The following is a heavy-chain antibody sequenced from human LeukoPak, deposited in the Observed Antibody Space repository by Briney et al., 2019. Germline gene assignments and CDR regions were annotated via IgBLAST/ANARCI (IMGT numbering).Heavy chain of an antibody. V-gene: IGHV4-38-2*01. CDR1: GYSIISGYY. CDR3: ARMYSSGWYYGY. Sequence: PSETLSLTCAVSGYSIISGYYWDWIRQPPGKGLEWIGSIYHSGSTYYNPSLRSRVTISVDTSKNQFSLKLSSVTAADMAVYYCARMYSSGWYYGYWGQGTLVTVSS. CDR2: IYHSGST. D-gene: IGHD6-19*01. J-gene: IGHJ4*02.